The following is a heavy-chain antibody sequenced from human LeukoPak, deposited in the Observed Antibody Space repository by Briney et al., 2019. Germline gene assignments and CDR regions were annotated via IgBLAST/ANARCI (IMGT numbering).Heavy chain of an antibody. CDR1: GFTFSSYW. D-gene: IGHD6-19*01. V-gene: IGHV3-7*01. CDR2: IKQDGSEK. Sequence: GGSLRLSCAASGFTFSSYWMSWVRQATGKGQERVATIKQDGSEKYYVDSVKGRFPISRDNAKNSLYLQMNSLRAEDTAVYYCARGGSSGWDYYFDYWGQGSLVTASS. CDR3: ARGGSSGWDYYFDY. J-gene: IGHJ4*02.